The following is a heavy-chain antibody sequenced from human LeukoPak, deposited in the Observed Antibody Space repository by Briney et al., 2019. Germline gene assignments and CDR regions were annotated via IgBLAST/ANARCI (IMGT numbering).Heavy chain of an antibody. D-gene: IGHD1-26*01. CDR2: IKSKTDGGTT. CDR3: TTGYWVGYYYYYYGMDV. V-gene: IGHV3-15*01. CDR1: GFTFSNAW. J-gene: IGHJ6*02. Sequence: GGSLRLSCAASGFTFSNAWMSWVRQAPGKGLEWVGRIKSKTDGGTTDYAAPVKGRFTISRDDSKNTLYLQMNSLKTEDTAVYYCTTGYWVGYYYYYYGMDVWGQGTTVTVSS.